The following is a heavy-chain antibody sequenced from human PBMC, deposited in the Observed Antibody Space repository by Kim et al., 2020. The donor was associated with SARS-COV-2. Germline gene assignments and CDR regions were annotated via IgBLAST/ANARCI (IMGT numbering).Heavy chain of an antibody. CDR2: INPNSGGT. D-gene: IGHD3-3*01. Sequence: ASVKVSCKASGYTFTGYYMHWVRQAPGQGLEWMGWINPNSGGTNYAQKFQGRVTMTRDTSISTAYMELSRLRSDDTAVYYCARDITIFGVVIIRGDAFDIWGQGTMVTVSS. J-gene: IGHJ3*02. V-gene: IGHV1-2*02. CDR3: ARDITIFGVVIIRGDAFDI. CDR1: GYTFTGYY.